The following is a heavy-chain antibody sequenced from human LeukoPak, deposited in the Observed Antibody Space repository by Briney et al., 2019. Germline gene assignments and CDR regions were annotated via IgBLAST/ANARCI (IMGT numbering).Heavy chain of an antibody. CDR3: ARDVVEAGAGWEGAFDI. CDR1: GFTFSSYS. D-gene: IGHD6-19*01. V-gene: IGHV3-48*01. CDR2: ISSSSSTI. Sequence: PGGSLRLSCAASGFTFSSYSMNWVRQAPGKGLEWVSYISSSSSTIYYADSVKGRFTISRDNAKNSLYLQMNSLRAEDTAVYYCARDVVEAGAGWEGAFDIWGQGTMVTVSS. J-gene: IGHJ3*02.